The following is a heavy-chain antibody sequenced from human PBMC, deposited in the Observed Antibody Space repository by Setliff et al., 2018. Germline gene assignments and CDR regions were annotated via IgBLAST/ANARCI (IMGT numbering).Heavy chain of an antibody. Sequence: GGSLRLSCAASGFTFSSYWMSWVRQAPGKGLEWVANIKQDGGEKYYVGSVKGRFTISRDNANNLLYLHMSSLRAEDTAVYYCARLALTGYDSSGYSFDYWGQGTLVT. CDR1: GFTFSSYW. J-gene: IGHJ4*02. CDR3: ARLALTGYDSSGYSFDY. V-gene: IGHV3-7*03. CDR2: IKQDGGEK. D-gene: IGHD3-22*01.